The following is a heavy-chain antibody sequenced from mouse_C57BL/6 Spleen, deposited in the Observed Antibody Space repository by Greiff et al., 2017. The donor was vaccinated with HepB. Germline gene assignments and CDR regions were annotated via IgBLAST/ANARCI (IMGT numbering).Heavy chain of an antibody. J-gene: IGHJ2*01. V-gene: IGHV5-6*01. CDR1: GFTFSSYG. D-gene: IGHD2-5*01. Sequence: EVKLVESGGDLVKPGGSLKLSCAASGFTFSSYGMSWVRQTPDKRLEWVATISSGGSYTYYPDSVKGRFTISRDNAKNTLYLQMSSLKSEDTAMYYCARQGSNYPYYFDYWGQGTTLTVSS. CDR3: ARQGSNYPYYFDY. CDR2: ISSGGSYT.